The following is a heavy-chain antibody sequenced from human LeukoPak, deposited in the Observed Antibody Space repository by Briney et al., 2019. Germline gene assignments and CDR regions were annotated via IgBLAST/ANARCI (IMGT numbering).Heavy chain of an antibody. CDR1: GFTFSSYA. CDR2: ISGSDTST. J-gene: IGHJ4*02. CDR3: AKAPPYTKYFDY. V-gene: IGHV3-23*01. Sequence: PGGSLRLSCAASGFTFSSYAMSWVRQVPGKGLEWVSVISGSDTSTYYADAVKGRFTISRDNSKNTLYLQMYSLRAEDTAIYYCAKAPPYTKYFDYWGQGTLLTVSS. D-gene: IGHD1-1*01.